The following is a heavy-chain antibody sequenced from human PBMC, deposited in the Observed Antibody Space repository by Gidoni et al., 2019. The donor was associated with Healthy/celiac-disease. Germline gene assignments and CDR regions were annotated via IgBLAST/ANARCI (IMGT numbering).Heavy chain of an antibody. CDR2: IIPIFGTA. CDR1: GGTFSSYA. D-gene: IGHD6-6*01. V-gene: IGHV1-69*06. CDR3: ARAGYSSSSLTVYYYYYYMDV. J-gene: IGHJ6*03. Sequence: QVQLVQSGAEVKKPGSSVKVSCKASGGTFSSYAISWVRQAPGQGLEWMGGIIPIFGTANYAQKFQGRVTITADKSTSTAYMELRSLRSEDTAVYYCARAGYSSSSLTVYYYYYYMDVWGKGTTVTVSS.